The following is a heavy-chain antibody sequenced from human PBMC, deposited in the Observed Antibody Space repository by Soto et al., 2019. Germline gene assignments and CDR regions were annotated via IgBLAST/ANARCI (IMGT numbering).Heavy chain of an antibody. D-gene: IGHD3-22*01. CDR3: ASCYYYDSSGYLPLDY. CDR2: IYPGDSDT. Sequence: GESLKISCKGSGYSFTSYWIGWVRQMPGKGLEWMGIIYPGDSDTRYSPSFQGQVTISADKSISTAYLQWSSLKASDTAMYYCASCYYYDSSGYLPLDYWAREPWSPSPQ. CDR1: GYSFTSYW. J-gene: IGHJ4*02. V-gene: IGHV5-51*01.